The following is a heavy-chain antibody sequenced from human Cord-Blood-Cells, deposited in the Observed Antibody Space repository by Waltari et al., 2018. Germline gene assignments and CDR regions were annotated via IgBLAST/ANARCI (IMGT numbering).Heavy chain of an antibody. CDR3: ARHGKFTMVRGVIIPYRGAFDI. D-gene: IGHD3-10*01. Sequence: QLQLQESGPGLVKPSETLSLTCTVSGGSISSSSYYWGWIRHPPGQGLEWIGSIYYSGSTYYNPSLKSRVTIAVDTSKNQFSLKLSSVTAADTAVYYCARHGKFTMVRGVIIPYRGAFDIWGQGTMVTVSS. CDR1: GGSISSSSYY. J-gene: IGHJ3*02. CDR2: IYYSGST. V-gene: IGHV4-39*01.